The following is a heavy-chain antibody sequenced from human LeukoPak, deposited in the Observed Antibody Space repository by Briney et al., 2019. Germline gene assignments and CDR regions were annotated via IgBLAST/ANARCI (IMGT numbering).Heavy chain of an antibody. CDR2: ISGSGGST. CDR1: GFTFSSYA. V-gene: IGHV3-23*01. J-gene: IGHJ4*02. Sequence: GGSLRLSCAASGFTFSSYAMSWVRQAPGKGLEWVSAISGSGGSTYYAASVKGRFTISRDNSKNTLYLQMNSLRAEDTAVYYCAKDLGEWLAPIDYWGEGTLVTVSS. D-gene: IGHD5-24*01. CDR3: AKDLGEWLAPIDY.